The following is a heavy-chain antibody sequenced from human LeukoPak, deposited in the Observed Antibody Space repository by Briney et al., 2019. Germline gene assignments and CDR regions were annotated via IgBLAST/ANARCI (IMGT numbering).Heavy chain of an antibody. V-gene: IGHV3-48*03. D-gene: IGHD1-26*01. CDR3: ARVRGSYHFDY. J-gene: IGHJ4*02. Sequence: GGSLRLSCAASGFTFSSYEMNWVRQALGKGLEWVSYITSSSSAIYYADSVKGRFTISRDNARNSLYLQMNSLRAEDTAVYYCARVRGSYHFDYWGQGTLVTVSS. CDR2: ITSSSSAI. CDR1: GFTFSSYE.